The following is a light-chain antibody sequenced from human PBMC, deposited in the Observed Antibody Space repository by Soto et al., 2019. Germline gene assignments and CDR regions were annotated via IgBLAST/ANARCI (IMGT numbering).Light chain of an antibody. J-gene: IGLJ2*01. CDR2: LNSDGSH. Sequence: QPVLTQSPSASASLGASVKLTCTLSSGHSSYAIAWHQQQPEKGPRYLMKLNSDGSHSKGDGITDRFSGSSSGAERYLTISSLQSEDEADYYCQTWGTGVVFGRGTKLTVL. CDR3: QTWGTGVV. V-gene: IGLV4-69*01. CDR1: SGHSSYA.